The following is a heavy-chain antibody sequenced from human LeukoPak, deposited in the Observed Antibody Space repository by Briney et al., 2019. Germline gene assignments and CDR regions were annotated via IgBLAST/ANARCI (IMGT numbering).Heavy chain of an antibody. CDR1: GITVGSNS. Sequence: GGSLRLSCTVSGITVGSNSMSWVRKAPGKGLEWVSFIYSGSTHYSDSVKGRFTISRDNSKNTLYLQMNSLRAEDTAVYYCARRAGAYSHPYDYWGQGTLVTVSS. D-gene: IGHD4/OR15-4a*01. CDR2: IYSGST. V-gene: IGHV3-53*01. J-gene: IGHJ4*02. CDR3: ARRAGAYSHPYDY.